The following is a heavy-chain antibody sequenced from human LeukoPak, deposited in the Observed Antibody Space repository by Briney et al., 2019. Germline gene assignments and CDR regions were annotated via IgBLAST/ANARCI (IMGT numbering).Heavy chain of an antibody. V-gene: IGHV4-59*01. J-gene: IGHJ3*02. D-gene: IGHD3-22*01. Sequence: SETLSLTCTVSGGSISSYYWSWIRQPPGKGLEWIGYIYYSGSTNYNPSLKSRVTISVDTSKNQFSLKLSSVTAADTAVYYCARADRNAFDIWGQGTMVAVSS. CDR3: ARADRNAFDI. CDR2: IYYSGST. CDR1: GGSISSYY.